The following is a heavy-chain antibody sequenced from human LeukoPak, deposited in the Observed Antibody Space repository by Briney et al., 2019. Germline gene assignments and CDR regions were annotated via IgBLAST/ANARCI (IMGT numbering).Heavy chain of an antibody. CDR2: ISSSSSYI. J-gene: IGHJ3*02. Sequence: GGSLSLSCAASGFTFSSYSMNWLRQAPGKGLGWVSSISSSSSYIYYADSVKGRFTISRDNAKNSLYLQMNSLRAEDTAVYYCARGGGDAFDIWGQGTMVTVSS. CDR1: GFTFSSYS. V-gene: IGHV3-21*01. CDR3: ARGGGDAFDI.